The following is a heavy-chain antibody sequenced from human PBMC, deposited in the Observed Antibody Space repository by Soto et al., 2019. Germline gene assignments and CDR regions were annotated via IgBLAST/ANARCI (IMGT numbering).Heavy chain of an antibody. D-gene: IGHD3-10*01. CDR3: ARADYATGSYYPDY. CDR1: GGSVRRGNYY. Sequence: QVQLQESGPGLVKPSQTLSLTCTVSGGSVRRGNYYWSWIRQFPGKGLEWIGYISNSGRTHYNPSLMSRITILVDTSKMQFFLELRSVTAADTALYYCARADYATGSYYPDYWGQGTLVTVSS. V-gene: IGHV4-31*03. J-gene: IGHJ4*02. CDR2: ISNSGRT.